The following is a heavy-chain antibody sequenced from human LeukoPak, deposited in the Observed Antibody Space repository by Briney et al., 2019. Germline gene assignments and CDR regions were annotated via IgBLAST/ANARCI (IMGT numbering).Heavy chain of an antibody. CDR3: ARVGAWDLQRVFEY. CDR2: IKQDGAEK. V-gene: IGHV3-7*01. J-gene: IGHJ4*02. Sequence: GGSLRLSCAASGFRFGDYWMTWARHIPGKGLEWVANIKQDGAEKHYAESVEGRFIISRDNAKNSLFLEMDSLKVEDTAVYYCARVGAWDLQRVFEYWGQGTLVTVSS. CDR1: GFRFGDYW. D-gene: IGHD1-26*01.